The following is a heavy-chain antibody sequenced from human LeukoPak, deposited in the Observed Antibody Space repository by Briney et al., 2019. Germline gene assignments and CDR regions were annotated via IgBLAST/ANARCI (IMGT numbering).Heavy chain of an antibody. J-gene: IGHJ4*02. D-gene: IGHD3-10*01. CDR1: GGTFSSYA. Sequence: GASVKVSCKASGGTFSSYAISWVRQAPGQGIEWMGGIIPIFGTANYAQKFQGRVTITADESTSTAYMELSSLRSEDTAVYYCARDPHYYGSGSPLDYWVQGTLVTVSS. CDR3: ARDPHYYGSGSPLDY. V-gene: IGHV1-69*13. CDR2: IIPIFGTA.